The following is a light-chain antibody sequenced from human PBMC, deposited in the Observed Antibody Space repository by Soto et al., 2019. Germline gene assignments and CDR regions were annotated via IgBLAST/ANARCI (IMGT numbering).Light chain of an antibody. V-gene: IGLV2-14*03. J-gene: IGLJ1*01. CDR3: PSYSAITTLGV. CDR1: SSDVGAYDY. CDR2: DVS. Sequence: QSVLTQPASVSGSPGQSITISCTGTSSDVGAYDYVSWYQQHPGTAPKLIIYDVSHRPSGVSDRFSGSKSGNTASLTISGLQAHDEPNYYCPSYSAITTLGVFGTGTKVTV.